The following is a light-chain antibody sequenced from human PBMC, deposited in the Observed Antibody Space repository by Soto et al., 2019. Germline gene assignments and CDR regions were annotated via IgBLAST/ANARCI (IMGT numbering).Light chain of an antibody. CDR3: QQYSNWPLT. CDR2: GAS. Sequence: EIVMTQSPATLSVSPGERATLSCRASQTLYNNLAWYQQKLGQAPRLLIYGASARATDIPARFNGSGSGTEFTLTNSGLHSEDFAIYYCQQYSNWPLTLGGGTKVEIK. CDR1: QTLYNN. J-gene: IGKJ4*01. V-gene: IGKV3-15*01.